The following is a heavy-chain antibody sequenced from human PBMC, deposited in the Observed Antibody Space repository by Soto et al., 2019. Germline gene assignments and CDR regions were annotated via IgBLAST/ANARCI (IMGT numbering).Heavy chain of an antibody. V-gene: IGHV4-39*01. J-gene: IGHJ6*02. CDR1: GGSISSSSYY. CDR3: ARQGTSGYSYGWSMDV. CDR2: IYYSGST. D-gene: IGHD5-18*01. Sequence: SETLSLTCTVSGGSISSSSYYWGWIRQPPGKGLEWIASIYYSGSTYYNPSLKSRVTISVDTSKNQFSLKLSSVTAADTAVYYCARQGTSGYSYGWSMDVWGQGTTVTVSS.